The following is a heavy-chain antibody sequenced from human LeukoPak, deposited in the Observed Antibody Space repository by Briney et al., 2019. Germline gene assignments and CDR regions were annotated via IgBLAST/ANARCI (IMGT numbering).Heavy chain of an antibody. V-gene: IGHV1-8*01. CDR1: GYTFTTYD. J-gene: IGHJ5*02. CDR3: ARSRASGHKENWFDP. CDR2: MNPNSGNT. D-gene: IGHD6-19*01. Sequence: ASVKVSCKASGYTFTTYDINWLRQATGQGLEGMGWMNPNSGNTGYAQKFQGRVTMTRNTAISTAYMELSSLRSEDTAVYYCARSRASGHKENWFDPWGQGTLVTVSS.